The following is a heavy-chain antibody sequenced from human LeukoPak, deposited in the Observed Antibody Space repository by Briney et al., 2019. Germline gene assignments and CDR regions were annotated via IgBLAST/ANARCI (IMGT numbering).Heavy chain of an antibody. CDR3: AGSLQYDFWSGYYRDY. CDR1: GYSISSGYY. V-gene: IGHV4-38-2*01. CDR2: IYHSGST. Sequence: PSETLSLTCAVSGYSISSGYYWGWIRQPPGKGLEWIGSIYHSGSTYYNPSLKSRVTISVDTSKNQFSLKLSPVTAADTAVYYCAGSLQYDFWSGYYRDYWGQGTLVTVSS. J-gene: IGHJ4*02. D-gene: IGHD3-3*01.